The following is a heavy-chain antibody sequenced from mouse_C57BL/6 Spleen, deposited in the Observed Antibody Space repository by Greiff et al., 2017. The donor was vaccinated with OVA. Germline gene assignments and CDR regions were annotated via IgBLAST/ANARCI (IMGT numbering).Heavy chain of an antibody. J-gene: IGHJ3*01. CDR3: ARTGGSPFAY. V-gene: IGHV1-82*01. CDR2: IYPGDGDT. CDR1: GYAFSSSW. D-gene: IGHD1-1*02. Sequence: QVQLQQSGPELVKPGASVKISCKASGYAFSSSWMNWVKQRPGKGLEWIGRIYPGDGDTTYNGKFKGKATLTADKSSSPAYMQLSSLTSEDSAVYFCARTGGSPFAYGGQGTLVTVSA.